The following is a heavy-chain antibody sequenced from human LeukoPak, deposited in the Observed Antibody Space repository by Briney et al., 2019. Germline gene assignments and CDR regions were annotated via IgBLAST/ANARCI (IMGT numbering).Heavy chain of an antibody. Sequence: GGSLRLSCAASGFTFSSYAMHWVRQAPGKGLXXXXXXXXDGSNKYYEDFVKGRFTISRDNYKNTLYLQMNSMRAEDTAVYYCAREKMRRSYHPGYGMDVWGKGTRSPSPQ. CDR1: GFTFSSYA. J-gene: IGHJ6*04. CDR3: AREKMRRSYHPGYGMDV. D-gene: IGHD1-14*01. CDR2: XXXDGSNK. V-gene: IGHV3-30*04.